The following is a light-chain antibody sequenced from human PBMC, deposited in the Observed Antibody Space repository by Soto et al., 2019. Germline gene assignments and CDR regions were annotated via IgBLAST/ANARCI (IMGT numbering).Light chain of an antibody. Sequence: DLEWSQTPWFLAASVEDIVPITCRASQGISSYLAWYQQKPGKAPKLLIYAASTLQSGVPSRFSGSRSGTEFALTISSLQPEGFATYYCQESYSTPRTVGQGTMVEI. CDR1: QGISSY. CDR2: AAS. V-gene: IGKV1-9*01. CDR3: QESYSTPRT. J-gene: IGKJ1*01.